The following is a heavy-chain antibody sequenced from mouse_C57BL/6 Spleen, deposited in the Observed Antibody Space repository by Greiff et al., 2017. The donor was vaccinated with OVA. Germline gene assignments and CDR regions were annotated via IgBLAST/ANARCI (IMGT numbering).Heavy chain of an antibody. D-gene: IGHD3-2*02. V-gene: IGHV1-18*01. CDR2: INPNNGGT. CDR3: ARGGSSGYWYFDY. CDR1: GYTFTDYN. Sequence: EVQLQQSGPELVKPGASVKIPCKASGYTFTDYNMDWVKQSHGKSLEWIGDINPNNGGTIYNQKFKGKATLTVDKSSSTAYMELRSLTSEDTAVYYCARGGSSGYWYFDYWGQGTTLTVSS. J-gene: IGHJ2*01.